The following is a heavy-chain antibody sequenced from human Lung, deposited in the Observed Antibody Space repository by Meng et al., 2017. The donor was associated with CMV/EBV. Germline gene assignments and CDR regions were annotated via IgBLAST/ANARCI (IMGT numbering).Heavy chain of an antibody. D-gene: IGHD2/OR15-2a*01. V-gene: IGHV3-30-3*01. CDR1: GFTFRTYA. Sequence: VQLLGAGGGVVRPGGSLRLSCAASGFTFRTYAMHWVRQAPGKGLEWMTIISYDGNNKYADSVKGRFTISRDNSKNTLYLQMNSLRTEDTAVYYCAREGPDYNSSYFDYWGQGTLVTVSS. CDR2: ISYDGNN. J-gene: IGHJ4*02. CDR3: AREGPDYNSSYFDY.